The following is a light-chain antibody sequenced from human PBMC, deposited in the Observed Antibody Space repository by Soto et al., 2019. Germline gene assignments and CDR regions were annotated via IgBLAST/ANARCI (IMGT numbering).Light chain of an antibody. Sequence: QSALSQPRSVSGSPGQSVTISCTGTSRDVGGYDYVSWYQQHPGKAPKLMVSEVSKQPSGVPDGFSGSKSGNTASLTVSGLQAEDEAEYYCSSYAGSVNVIFGGETKLTVL. V-gene: IGLV2-8*01. J-gene: IGLJ2*01. CDR1: SRDVGGYDY. CDR3: SSYAGSVNVI. CDR2: EVS.